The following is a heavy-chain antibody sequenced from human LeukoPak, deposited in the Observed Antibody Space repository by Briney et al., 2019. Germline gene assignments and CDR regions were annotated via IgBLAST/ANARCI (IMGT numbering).Heavy chain of an antibody. Sequence: KPWETLCLTCAVYGGSFSGFYWSWVRQPPGKGLEWIGEISRSGTTYFNASLKSRFTVSVDTSKSQFSLRLDSMTAADTAVYYCARGGLVTRRGGYFDYWGQGILVTVSS. J-gene: IGHJ4*02. D-gene: IGHD3-9*01. V-gene: IGHV4-34*01. CDR1: GGSFSGFY. CDR3: ARGGLVTRRGGYFDY. CDR2: ISRSGTT.